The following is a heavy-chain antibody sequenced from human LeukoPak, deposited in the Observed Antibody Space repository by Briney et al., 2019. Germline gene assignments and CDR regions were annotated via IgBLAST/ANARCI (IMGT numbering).Heavy chain of an antibody. V-gene: IGHV3-7*01. CDR1: GFTFSNYW. J-gene: IGHJ4*02. D-gene: IGHD6-19*01. CDR3: ARDQGSSGPGIFEY. CDR2: IKQDGSEN. Sequence: GGSLRLSCAASGFTFSNYWMSWVRQAPGKGLEWVANIKQDGSENFYVDSVKGRFTISRDNAKKSLYLQMNSLRVEDTAVYYCARDQGSSGPGIFEYWGPGTLVTVSS.